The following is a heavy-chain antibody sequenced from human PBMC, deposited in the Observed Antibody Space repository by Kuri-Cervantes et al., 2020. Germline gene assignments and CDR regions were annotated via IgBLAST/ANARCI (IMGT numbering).Heavy chain of an antibody. V-gene: IGHV3-11*01. CDR1: GFTFSDYY. J-gene: IGHJ6*02. CDR2: ISSSGSTI. D-gene: IGHD3-3*01. Sequence: LSLTCAASGFTFSDYYMSWIRQAPGKGLEWVSYISSSGSTIYYADSVKGRFTISRDNAKNSLYLQMNSLRAEDTAVYYCARELEGYPYGMDVWGQGTTVTVSS. CDR3: ARELEGYPYGMDV.